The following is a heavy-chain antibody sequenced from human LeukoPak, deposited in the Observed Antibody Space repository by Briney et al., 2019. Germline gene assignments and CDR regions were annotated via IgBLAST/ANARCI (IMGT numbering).Heavy chain of an antibody. V-gene: IGHV4-38-2*02. CDR2: IYRSGST. D-gene: IGHD6-19*01. CDR3: ARVVAVADSFDY. CDR1: GYSISSDSY. J-gene: IGHJ4*02. Sequence: SETLSLTCTVSGYSISSDSYWGWIRQPPGKGLEWIGSIYRSGSTYYNVSLKSRVTISIDKSKNQFSLKLSSVTAADTAVYYCARVVAVADSFDYWGQGTLVTVSS.